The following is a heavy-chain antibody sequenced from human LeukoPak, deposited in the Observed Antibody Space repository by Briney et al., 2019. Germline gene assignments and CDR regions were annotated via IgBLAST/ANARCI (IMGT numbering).Heavy chain of an antibody. D-gene: IGHD2-2*01. J-gene: IGHJ5*02. CDR2: INPNSGGT. V-gene: IGHV1-2*02. CDR1: GYTFTGYY. Sequence: ASVKVSCKASGYTFTGYYMHWVRQAPGQGLEWMGWINPNSGGTNYAQKFQGRVTMTRDTSISTAYMELSRLGSDDTAVYYCARKYQLPRRDWFDPWGQGTLVTVSS. CDR3: ARKYQLPRRDWFDP.